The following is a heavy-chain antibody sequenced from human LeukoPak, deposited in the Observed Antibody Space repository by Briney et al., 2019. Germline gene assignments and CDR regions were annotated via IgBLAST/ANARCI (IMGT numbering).Heavy chain of an antibody. J-gene: IGHJ4*02. CDR1: GFTFSSYT. CDR2: ISSSSSYI. Sequence: GGSLRLSCAASGFTFSSYTMSWVRQAPGKGLEWVSSISSSSSYIYYADSVKGRFTISRDNAKNSLYLQMNSPRADDTAVYYCARDGTGYWGQGTLVTVSP. CDR3: ARDGTGY. D-gene: IGHD2-8*02. V-gene: IGHV3-21*01.